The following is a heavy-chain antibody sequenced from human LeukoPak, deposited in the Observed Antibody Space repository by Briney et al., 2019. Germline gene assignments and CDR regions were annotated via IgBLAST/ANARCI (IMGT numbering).Heavy chain of an antibody. CDR1: GFTFSDYA. V-gene: IGHV3-30-3*01. CDR3: ARGGTTVTTWFDP. D-gene: IGHD4-11*01. CDR2: VSSDGNSK. J-gene: IGHJ5*02. Sequence: GGSLRLSCAASGFTFSDYAMHWVRQAPGKGLEWVAVVSSDGNSKFYADSVKGRFTISRDNSKNTLYLQMNSLRTEDTAVYYCARGGTTVTTWFDPWGQGTLVTVSS.